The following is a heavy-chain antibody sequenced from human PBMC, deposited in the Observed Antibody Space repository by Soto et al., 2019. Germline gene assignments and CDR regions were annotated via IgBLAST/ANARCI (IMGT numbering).Heavy chain of an antibody. J-gene: IGHJ6*04. V-gene: IGHV3-53*04. CDR1: GFTVSSNY. D-gene: IGHD2-2*01. CDR3: ASPGYCSSTSCYAGGAIGDV. CDR2: IYSGGST. Sequence: GGSLRLSCAASGFTVSSNYMSWVRQAPGKGLEWVSVIYSGGSTYYADSVKGRFTISRHNSKNTLYLQMNSLRAEDTAVYYCASPGYCSSTSCYAGGAIGDVWGKGTTVTVSS.